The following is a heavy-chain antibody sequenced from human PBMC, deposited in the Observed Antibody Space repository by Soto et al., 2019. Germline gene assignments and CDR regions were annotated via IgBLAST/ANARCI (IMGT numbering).Heavy chain of an antibody. CDR3: AKPVRRELWRNYFDY. D-gene: IGHD3-16*01. CDR1: GFTFSSYG. V-gene: IGHV3-30*18. CDR2: ISYDGSNK. J-gene: IGHJ4*02. Sequence: QVQLVESGGGVVQPGRSLRLSCAASGFTFSSYGMHWVRQAPGKGLEWVAVISYDGSNKYYADYVKGRFTISRDNSKNTLYLQMNSLRAEDTAVYYCAKPVRRELWRNYFDYWGQGTLVTVSS.